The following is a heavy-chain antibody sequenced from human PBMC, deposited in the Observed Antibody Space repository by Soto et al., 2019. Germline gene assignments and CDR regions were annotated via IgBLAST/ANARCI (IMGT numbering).Heavy chain of an antibody. J-gene: IGHJ5*02. D-gene: IGHD2-15*01. CDR2: ISAYNGNT. CDR1: GYTFTSYG. CDR3: ARDYSKPKAWFDP. Sequence: ASLKVSCKASGYTFTSYGISWVRPAPGQGLEWMGWISAYNGNTNYAQKLQGRVTMTTDTSTSTAYMELRSLRSDDTAVYYCARDYSKPKAWFDPWGQGTLVTVSS. V-gene: IGHV1-18*01.